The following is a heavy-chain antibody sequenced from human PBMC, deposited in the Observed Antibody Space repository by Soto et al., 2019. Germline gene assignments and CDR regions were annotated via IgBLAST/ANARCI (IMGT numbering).Heavy chain of an antibody. D-gene: IGHD2-8*01. J-gene: IGHJ5*02. CDR3: ARDAIVLMVYVIQGPWFDP. Sequence: ASVKVSCKASGYTFTSYAMHWVRQAPGQRLEWMGWINAGNSNTKYSQKFQGRVTITRDTSASTAYMELSSLRSEDTAVYYCARDAIVLMVYVIQGPWFDPWGQGTLVTVSS. CDR2: INAGNSNT. V-gene: IGHV1-3*01. CDR1: GYTFTSYA.